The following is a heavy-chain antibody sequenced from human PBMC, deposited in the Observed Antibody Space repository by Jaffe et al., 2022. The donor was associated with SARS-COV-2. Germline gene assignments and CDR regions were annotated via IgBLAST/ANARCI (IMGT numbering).Heavy chain of an antibody. V-gene: IGHV3-15*01. CDR1: GFSFSNAW. CDR2: IKSKTHGGTT. Sequence: EVQLVESGGGLVKPGGSLRLSCAASGFSFSNAWMSWVRQAPGKGLEWVGRIKSKTHGGTTDYAAPVKDRFTISRDDSKITLFLQMNSLKTEDTAVYYCTGGYSYGSHVFDIWGQGTMVTVSS. J-gene: IGHJ3*02. D-gene: IGHD5-18*01. CDR3: TGGYSYGSHVFDI.